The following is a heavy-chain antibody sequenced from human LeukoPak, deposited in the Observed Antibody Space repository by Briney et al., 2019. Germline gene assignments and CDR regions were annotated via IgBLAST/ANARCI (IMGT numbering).Heavy chain of an antibody. CDR1: GFTFSSYA. J-gene: IGHJ4*02. Sequence: GGSLILSCAASGFTFSSYAMSWVRQAPGKGLEWVSTVIGSGGSTYYADSVKGRFTISRDNSKNTLFLQMNSLRAEDTAVYYCARPHDYWGQGTLVTVSS. CDR3: ARPHDY. CDR2: VIGSGGST. V-gene: IGHV3-23*01.